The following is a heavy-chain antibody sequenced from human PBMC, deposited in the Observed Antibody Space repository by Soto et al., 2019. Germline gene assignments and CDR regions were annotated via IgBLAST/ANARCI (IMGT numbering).Heavy chain of an antibody. V-gene: IGHV3-7*03. CDR2: IKQDGSEK. Sequence: EVQLVESGGGLVQPGGSLRLSCAASGFSFSSYWMHWVRQAPGKGLEWVANIKQDGSEKYYVDSVKGRFTISRDNAQNSLYLQMNSLRTEDTAVYYCATGYTYGPDYWGQGTLVTVTS. J-gene: IGHJ4*02. CDR1: GFSFSSYW. D-gene: IGHD5-18*01. CDR3: ATGYTYGPDY.